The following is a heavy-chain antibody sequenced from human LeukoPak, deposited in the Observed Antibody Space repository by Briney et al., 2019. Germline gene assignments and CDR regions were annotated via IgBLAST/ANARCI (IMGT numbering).Heavy chain of an antibody. J-gene: IGHJ4*02. V-gene: IGHV4-4*02. Sequence: SGTLSLTCGVSGGSIDSTNYWSWVRQAPGKGLEWNGEIAHDGTRNYKPCLSSRDAMYFERANNYFSLSLQAVTAAGTALSYCTRENRPFCRFAFWGQGVMVTVSS. CDR1: GGSIDSTNY. CDR3: TRENRPFCRFAF. CDR2: IAHDGTR. D-gene: IGHD2/OR15-2a*01.